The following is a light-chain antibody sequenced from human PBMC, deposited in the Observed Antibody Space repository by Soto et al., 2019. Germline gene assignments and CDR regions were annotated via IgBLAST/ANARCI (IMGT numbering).Light chain of an antibody. V-gene: IGLV1-44*01. Sequence: QSVLTQPPSASETPGQRVTISCSGSSSNIGSNPVNWYQQLPGTAPKLLIYTNNQRPTGVPDRFSCSKSGTSASLAISGLQSEDEADYYCSTWDDSRYGPVFGGGTKLTVL. CDR2: TNN. CDR3: STWDDSRYGPV. CDR1: SSNIGSNP. J-gene: IGLJ2*01.